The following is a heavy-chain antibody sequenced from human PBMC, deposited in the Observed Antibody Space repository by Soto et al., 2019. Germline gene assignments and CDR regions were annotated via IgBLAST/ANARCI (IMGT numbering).Heavy chain of an antibody. CDR2: LSYDGIAQ. Sequence: VQLVESGGDLVQPGGSLRLSCAASGFTLSRQDMHWVRQAPGKGLEWVAVLSYDGIAQYYADAVKGRFTSSRDNSKNTLYLQMNSIRGEDTALYYCVKGGWYGSSSASDRWGQGNLVTVSS. D-gene: IGHD6-6*01. CDR3: VKGGWYGSSSASDR. CDR1: GFTLSRQD. V-gene: IGHV3-30*18. J-gene: IGHJ5*02.